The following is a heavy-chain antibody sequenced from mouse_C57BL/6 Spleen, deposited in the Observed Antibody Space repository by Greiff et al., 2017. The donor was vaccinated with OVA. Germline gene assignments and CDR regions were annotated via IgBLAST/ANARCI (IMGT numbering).Heavy chain of an antibody. CDR1: GYTFTDYE. CDR2: IDPETGGT. CDR3: TRSGRYDGYLLDY. D-gene: IGHD2-3*01. V-gene: IGHV1-15*01. J-gene: IGHJ2*01. Sequence: QVQLQQSGAELVRPGASVTLSCKASGYTFTDYEMHWVKQTPVHGLEWIGAIDPETGGTAYNQKFKGKAILTADKSSSTAYMELRSLTSEDSAVYYCTRSGRYDGYLLDYWGQGTTLTVSS.